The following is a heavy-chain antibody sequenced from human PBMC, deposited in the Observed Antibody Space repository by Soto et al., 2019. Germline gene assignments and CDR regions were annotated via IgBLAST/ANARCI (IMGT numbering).Heavy chain of an antibody. Sequence: QVQLPESGPGLVKPSGTLTITCAGSGGSISSSNWWSWVRQSPGEGLEWIGAIYHSGTTNYNPSLTSRVTISVDKSKNQFSLKLRSVTAADTALYYCARDEYCGDGRCCLFYWCPGPIVTVSS. V-gene: IGHV4-4*02. J-gene: IGHJ4*02. CDR2: IYHSGTT. CDR1: GGSISSSNW. D-gene: IGHD2-15*01. CDR3: ARDEYCGDGRCCLFY.